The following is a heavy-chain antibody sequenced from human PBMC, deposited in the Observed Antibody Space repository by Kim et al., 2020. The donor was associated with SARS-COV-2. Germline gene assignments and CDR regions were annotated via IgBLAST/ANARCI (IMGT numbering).Heavy chain of an antibody. CDR2: TYLGGSDT. V-gene: IGHV5-51*01. J-gene: IGHJ4*02. CDR3: ARRDYNSGWCFDL. CDR1: GYSFTSYW. D-gene: IGHD6-19*01. Sequence: GESLKMSCKGSGYSFTSYWIGWVRQMPGKGLEWMGVTYLGGSDTGYSPSFEGQVTISVDKSISTAYLQWSGLKASDTAMYYCARRDYNSGWCFDLWGQGTVVTVS.